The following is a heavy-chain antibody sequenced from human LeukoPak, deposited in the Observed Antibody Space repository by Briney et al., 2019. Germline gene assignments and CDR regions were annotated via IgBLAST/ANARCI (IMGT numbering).Heavy chain of an antibody. J-gene: IGHJ2*01. CDR2: INHSGST. Sequence: KASETLSLTCAVYGGSFSGYYWSWIRQPPGKGLEWIGEINHSGSTNYNPSLKSRVTISVDTSKNQFSLKLSSVTAADTAVYYCAILVVVTATTPYWYFDLWGRGTLVTVSS. CDR3: AILVVVTATTPYWYFDL. V-gene: IGHV4-34*01. CDR1: GGSFSGYY. D-gene: IGHD2-21*02.